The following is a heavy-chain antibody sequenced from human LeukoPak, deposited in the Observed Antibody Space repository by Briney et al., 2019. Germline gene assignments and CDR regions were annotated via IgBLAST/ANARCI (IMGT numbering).Heavy chain of an antibody. V-gene: IGHV3-21*01. CDR1: GFTFSSYS. D-gene: IGHD5-24*01. Sequence: GGSLRLSCAASGFTFSSYSMNWVRQAPGKGLEWVSSISSSSSYIYYADSVKGRFTISRDNAKNSLYLQMNSLRAEDTAVYYCASEMATKYYYYYTDVWGKGTTVTVSS. J-gene: IGHJ6*03. CDR3: ASEMATKYYYYYTDV. CDR2: ISSSSSYI.